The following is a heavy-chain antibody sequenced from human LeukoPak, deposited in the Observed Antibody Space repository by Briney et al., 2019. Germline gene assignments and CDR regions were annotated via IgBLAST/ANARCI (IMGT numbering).Heavy chain of an antibody. D-gene: IGHD4-17*01. CDR3: AKDLFGDYADYFDY. V-gene: IGHV3-23*01. Sequence: GGSLRLSCAASGFSFSSYALTWVRQTPGKGLEWVSAISTSGSTYYADSVKGRFIISRDNSKNTLYPHMNSLRAEDTAVYYCAKDLFGDYADYFDYWGQGTLVTVSS. CDR1: GFSFSSYA. CDR2: ISTSGST. J-gene: IGHJ4*02.